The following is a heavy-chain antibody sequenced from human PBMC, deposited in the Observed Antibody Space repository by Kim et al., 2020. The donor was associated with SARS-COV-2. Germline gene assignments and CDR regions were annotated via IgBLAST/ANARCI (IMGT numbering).Heavy chain of an antibody. CDR1: GYTFTGYY. V-gene: IGHV1-2*02. CDR2: INPNSGGT. J-gene: IGHJ3*02. CDR3: ARRLSESSSSVSGMGAFDI. D-gene: IGHD6-6*01. Sequence: ASVKVSCKASGYTFTGYYMHWVRQAPGQGLEWMGWINPNSGGTNYAQKFQGRVTMTRDTSISTAYMELSRLRSDDTAVYYCARRLSESSSSVSGMGAFDIWGQGTMVTVSS.